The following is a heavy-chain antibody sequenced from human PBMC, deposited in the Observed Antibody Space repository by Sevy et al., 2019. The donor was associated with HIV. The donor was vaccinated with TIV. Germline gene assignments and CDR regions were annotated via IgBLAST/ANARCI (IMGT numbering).Heavy chain of an antibody. Sequence: ASVKVSCKASGGTFSSYAISWVRQAPGQGLEWMGGIIPIFGTANYAQKFQGRVTITADESTSTAYMELSSLRSEDTAAYYCARETPPDQLLVYCSGGSCPWFDPWGQGTLVTVSS. J-gene: IGHJ5*02. D-gene: IGHD2-15*01. CDR1: GGTFSSYA. CDR3: ARETPPDQLLVYCSGGSCPWFDP. CDR2: IIPIFGTA. V-gene: IGHV1-69*13.